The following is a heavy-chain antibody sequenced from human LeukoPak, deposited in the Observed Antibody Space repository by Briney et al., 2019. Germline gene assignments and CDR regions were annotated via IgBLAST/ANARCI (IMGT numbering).Heavy chain of an antibody. J-gene: IGHJ6*03. Sequence: SVKVSCKASGGTFSSYAISWVRQAPGQGLEWMGGIIPIFGTANYAQKFQGRVTITADESTSTAYMELSSLRSEDTAVYYCARGISAEWLLSYYYMDVWGKGTTVTVSS. CDR2: IIPIFGTA. CDR3: ARGISAEWLLSYYYMDV. CDR1: GGTFSSYA. D-gene: IGHD3-3*01. V-gene: IGHV1-69*13.